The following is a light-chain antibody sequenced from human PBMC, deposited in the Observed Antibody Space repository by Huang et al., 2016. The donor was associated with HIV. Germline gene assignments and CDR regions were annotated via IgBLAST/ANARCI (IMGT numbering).Light chain of an antibody. Sequence: DIQMTQSPSSLSASVGDRVIITCRASQSIRSYLTWYQQQPGKAPNLRIYAASSLQSGVTARFSGSGAGTDFTLTIRSLQPEDFATYYCQQSYSNTFTFGAGTKVDVK. J-gene: IGKJ3*01. CDR1: QSIRSY. CDR2: AAS. V-gene: IGKV1-39*01. CDR3: QQSYSNTFT.